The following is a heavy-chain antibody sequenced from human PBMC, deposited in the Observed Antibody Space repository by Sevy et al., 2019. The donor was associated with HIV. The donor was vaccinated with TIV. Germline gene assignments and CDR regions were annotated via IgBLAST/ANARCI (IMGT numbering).Heavy chain of an antibody. Sequence: ASVKVSCKAAGYNFTSYYIHWVRQAPGQGLEWMGIITPSGDTTTYSQKFQGRVTVTSDTSTSTVYMELSSLRYDDTAVYYCTRVRSFGFEYWGQGTLVTVSS. CDR1: GYNFTSYY. CDR2: ITPSGDTT. D-gene: IGHD3-16*01. CDR3: TRVRSFGFEY. J-gene: IGHJ4*02. V-gene: IGHV1-46*01.